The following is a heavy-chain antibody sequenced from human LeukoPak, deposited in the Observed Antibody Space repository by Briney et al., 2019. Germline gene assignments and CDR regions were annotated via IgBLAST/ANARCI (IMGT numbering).Heavy chain of an antibody. J-gene: IGHJ5*02. CDR3: AGVRGDYYGSGIGNWFDL. D-gene: IGHD3-10*01. Sequence: PSETLSLTCAVYGGSFSGYYWSWIRQPPGKGLEWIGEINHSGSTNYNPSLKSRVTISVDTSKNQFSLKLSSVTAADTAVYYCAGVRGDYYGSGIGNWFDLWGQGTLVTVSS. V-gene: IGHV4-34*01. CDR2: INHSGST. CDR1: GGSFSGYY.